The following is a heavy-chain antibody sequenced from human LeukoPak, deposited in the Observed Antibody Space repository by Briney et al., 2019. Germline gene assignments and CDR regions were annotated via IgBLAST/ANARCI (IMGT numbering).Heavy chain of an antibody. D-gene: IGHD3-22*01. Sequence: ASVKVSCKASGYTFTSYYMHWVRQAPGQGLEWMGIINPSGGSTSYAQRFQGRVTMTRDMSTSTVYMELSSLRSEDTAVYYCARDTRPNYYDRVPSDAFDIWGQGTMVTVSS. J-gene: IGHJ3*02. CDR3: ARDTRPNYYDRVPSDAFDI. V-gene: IGHV1-46*01. CDR2: INPSGGST. CDR1: GYTFTSYY.